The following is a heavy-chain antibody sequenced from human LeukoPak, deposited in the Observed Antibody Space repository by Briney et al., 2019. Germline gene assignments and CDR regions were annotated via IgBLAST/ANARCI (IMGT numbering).Heavy chain of an antibody. CDR1: GGSISSSSYY. Sequence: SETLSLTCTVSGGSISSSSYYWGWIRQPPGKGLEWIGSIYYSGSTYYNPSLKSRVTISVDTSKNQSSLKLSSVTAADTAVYYCARDPFFGSGTYYMYYYGMDVWGQGTTVTVSS. CDR3: ARDPFFGSGTYYMYYYGMDV. J-gene: IGHJ6*02. D-gene: IGHD3-10*01. V-gene: IGHV4-39*07. CDR2: IYYSGST.